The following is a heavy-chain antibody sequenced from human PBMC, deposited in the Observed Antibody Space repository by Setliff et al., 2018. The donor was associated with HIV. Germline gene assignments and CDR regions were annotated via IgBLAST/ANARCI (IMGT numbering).Heavy chain of an antibody. CDR2: ISGFNGNT. Sequence: VKVSCKASGYSFARYGLSWVRQAPGQGLEWMGWISGFNGNTKYAQSFQDRVAMTTETATSAAYMEMRSLRSDDTAVYFCARVPYRSAWFSGGHDAFDIWGQGTMVTVSS. V-gene: IGHV1-18*01. D-gene: IGHD6-19*01. CDR1: GYSFARYG. CDR3: ARVPYRSAWFSGGHDAFDI. J-gene: IGHJ3*02.